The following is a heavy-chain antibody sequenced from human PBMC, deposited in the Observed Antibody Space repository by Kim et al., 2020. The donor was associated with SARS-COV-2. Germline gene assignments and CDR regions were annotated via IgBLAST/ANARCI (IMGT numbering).Heavy chain of an antibody. CDR3: ARHLGTPDTPGWFDP. J-gene: IGHJ5*02. CDR1: GYSFTSYW. V-gene: IGHV5-51*01. Sequence: GESLKISCKGSGYSFTSYWIGWVRQMPGKGLEWMGIIYPGDSDTRYSPSFQGQVTISADKSISTAYLQWSSLKASDTAMYYCARHLGTPDTPGWFDPWGQGTLVTVSS. CDR2: IYPGDSDT. D-gene: IGHD2-15*01.